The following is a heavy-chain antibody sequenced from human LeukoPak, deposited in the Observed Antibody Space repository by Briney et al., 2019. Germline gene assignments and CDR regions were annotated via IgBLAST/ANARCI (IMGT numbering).Heavy chain of an antibody. CDR3: ARGYCSGGSCYSYYYYNYMDV. Sequence: PSETLSLTCTVSGGYISSYYWSWIRQPPGKGLEWIGYFYYSGSTNYNPSLKSRVTISVDTSKNQFSLKLSSVTAADTAVYYCARGYCSGGSCYSYYYYNYMDVWGKGTTVTVSS. V-gene: IGHV4-59*12. CDR2: FYYSGST. J-gene: IGHJ6*03. CDR1: GGYISSYY. D-gene: IGHD2-15*01.